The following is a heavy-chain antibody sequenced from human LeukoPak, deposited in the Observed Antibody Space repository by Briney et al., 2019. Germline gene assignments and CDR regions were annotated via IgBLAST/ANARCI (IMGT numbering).Heavy chain of an antibody. Sequence: GGSLRLSCAASGFTFSSYSMNWVRQAPGKGLEWVSYISSLGSTIYYADSVKGRFTISRDNAKNSLNLQMNSLRAEDTAVYYCARGEQEMATMSIDYWGQGTLVTVSS. CDR1: GFTFSSYS. CDR2: ISSLGSTI. D-gene: IGHD5-24*01. CDR3: ARGEQEMATMSIDY. V-gene: IGHV3-48*01. J-gene: IGHJ4*02.